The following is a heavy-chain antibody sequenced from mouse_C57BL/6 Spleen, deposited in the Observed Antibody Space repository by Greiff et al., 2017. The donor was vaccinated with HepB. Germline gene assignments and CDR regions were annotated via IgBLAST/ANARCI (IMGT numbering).Heavy chain of an antibody. CDR3: ARGDSNYVDYAMDY. V-gene: IGHV2-2*01. J-gene: IGHJ4*01. Sequence: VQRVESGPGLVQPSQSLSITCTVSGFSLTSYGVHWVRQSPGKGLEWLGVIWSGGSTDYNAAFISRLSISKDNSKSQVFFKMNSLQADDTAIYYCARGDSNYVDYAMDYWGQGTSVTVSS. D-gene: IGHD2-5*01. CDR2: IWSGGST. CDR1: GFSLTSYG.